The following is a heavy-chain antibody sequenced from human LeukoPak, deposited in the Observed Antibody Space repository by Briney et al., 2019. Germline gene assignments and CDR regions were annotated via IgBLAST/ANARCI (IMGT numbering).Heavy chain of an antibody. CDR3: AKAFPSLEGPNYFDY. Sequence: GGSLRLSCAASGFTFSSYGMSWVRQAPGKGLDWSSFISGSGGSTYHADSVKGRFTISRDNSKNTLYLQMNSLRAEDTAVYYCAKAFPSLEGPNYFDYWGQGTLVTVSS. V-gene: IGHV3-23*01. CDR2: ISGSGGST. J-gene: IGHJ4*02. CDR1: GFTFSSYG.